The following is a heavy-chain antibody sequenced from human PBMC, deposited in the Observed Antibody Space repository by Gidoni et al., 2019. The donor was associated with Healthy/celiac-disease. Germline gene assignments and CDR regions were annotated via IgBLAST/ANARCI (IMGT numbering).Heavy chain of an antibody. CDR1: GFTFSSYD. Sequence: EVQMVESGGGVVQPGGSLRVSCAASGFTFSSYDMHWVRQATGQGLEWVSAIGTAGDTSSPGSVKGRFTISSEHAKNSLYLHMNSLRAGDTAVYSCARGSASTAFDYWGQGTLVTVSS. D-gene: IGHD6-25*01. V-gene: IGHV3-13*01. J-gene: IGHJ4*02. CDR2: IGTAGDT. CDR3: ARGSASTAFDY.